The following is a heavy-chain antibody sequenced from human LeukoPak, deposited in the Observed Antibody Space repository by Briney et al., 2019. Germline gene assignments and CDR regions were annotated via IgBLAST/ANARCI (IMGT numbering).Heavy chain of an antibody. CDR1: GYRFTNYW. CDR2: IYPGDSDT. CDR3: AGSIEAPGFPFDY. Sequence: GESLKISCKGSGYRFTNYWIGWVRQMPGKGLEWMGIIYPGDSDTMYSPSFQGQVTISADKSISTAYLQWSSLKASDTAMYYCAGSIEAPGFPFDYWGQGTLVTVSS. J-gene: IGHJ4*02. V-gene: IGHV5-51*01. D-gene: IGHD3-10*01.